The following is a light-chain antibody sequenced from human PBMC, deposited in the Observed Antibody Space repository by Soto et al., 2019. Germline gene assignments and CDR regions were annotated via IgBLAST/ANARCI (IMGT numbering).Light chain of an antibody. CDR3: SPYAGSNNFVV. CDR1: SSDVGVYNY. Sequence: QSALTQPPSASESPGQSVTISCTGTSSDVGVYNYVSWYQQHPGKAPKLMIYEVSKRPSGVPDRFSGSKSGNTASLTVSGLQAEDEADYYCSPYAGSNNFVVFGGGTKLTVL. CDR2: EVS. V-gene: IGLV2-8*01. J-gene: IGLJ2*01.